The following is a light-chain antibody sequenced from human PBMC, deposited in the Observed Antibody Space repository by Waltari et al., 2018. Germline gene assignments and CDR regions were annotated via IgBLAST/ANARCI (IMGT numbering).Light chain of an antibody. CDR2: DVS. CDR1: SRDVGNYDW. Sequence: QSALTQPASVSGSPGQSITISCTGTSRDVGNYDWVSWYQQHPGKAPKAGVFDVSYRPSGVSNRFSGSKSGNTASLTISGLQAEDEADYYCTSYTSSHSLVFGTGTKVTVL. V-gene: IGLV2-14*03. CDR3: TSYTSSHSLV. J-gene: IGLJ1*01.